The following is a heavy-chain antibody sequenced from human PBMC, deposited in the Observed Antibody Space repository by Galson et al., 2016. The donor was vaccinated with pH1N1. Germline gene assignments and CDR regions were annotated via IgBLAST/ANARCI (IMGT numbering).Heavy chain of an antibody. CDR3: ARSLYGDYVGGMDV. CDR1: GSSLSTSGMS. J-gene: IGHJ6*02. Sequence: PALVKPTQTLTLTCTFPGSSLSTSGMSVTWVRQPPGKALEWLALIDWDANKYYSTSLKTRHTIHKDTSRNQVVLIMTNMDPVDTATYYCARSLYGDYVGGMDVWGQGTTVTVSS. CDR2: IDWDANK. D-gene: IGHD4-17*01. V-gene: IGHV2-70*20.